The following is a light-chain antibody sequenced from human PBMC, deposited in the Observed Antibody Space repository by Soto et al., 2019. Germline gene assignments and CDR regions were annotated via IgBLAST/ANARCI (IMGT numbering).Light chain of an antibody. V-gene: IGLV2-11*01. CDR1: SSDVGGYND. Sequence: QSALTQPRSVSGSPGQSVTITCTGTSSDVGGYNDVSWYQHHPGKVPKLLVFAVNERPSGVPDRFSGSKSGNTASLTISGLRSEDEAAYYCCSYAGAYSFMFGGWTKLTVL. CDR3: CSYAGAYSFM. J-gene: IGLJ3*02. CDR2: AVN.